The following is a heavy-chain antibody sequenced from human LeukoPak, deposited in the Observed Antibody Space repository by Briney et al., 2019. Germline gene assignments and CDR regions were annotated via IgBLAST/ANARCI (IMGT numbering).Heavy chain of an antibody. J-gene: IGHJ4*02. CDR1: GFTFSSYS. CDR2: IRSDSDTI. D-gene: IGHD5-12*01. Sequence: GGSLRLSCAASGFTFSSYSMNWVRQAPGKGLEWISYIRSDSDTIYYADSVKGRFTISRDNAENSLYLQMSSLRAEDTAVYYCARDPRYSGYDYFDYWGQGTLVTVSS. V-gene: IGHV3-48*01. CDR3: ARDPRYSGYDYFDY.